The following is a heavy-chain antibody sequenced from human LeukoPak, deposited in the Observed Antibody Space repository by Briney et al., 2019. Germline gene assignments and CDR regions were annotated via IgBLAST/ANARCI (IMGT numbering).Heavy chain of an antibody. J-gene: IGHJ5*02. V-gene: IGHV1-46*01. D-gene: IGHD5-24*01. CDR1: GYTFTSDY. Sequence: ASVNVSCKAFGYTFTSDYMHGVRQSPGQEREWMGVISPSDGSNTYAQKFQGRGTLTRDMSTSTDYLVLISLRSEDTTVYYCSRDNSVRDGAWWFNPWGQGTLVTVSS. CDR3: SRDNSVRDGAWWFNP. CDR2: ISPSDGSN.